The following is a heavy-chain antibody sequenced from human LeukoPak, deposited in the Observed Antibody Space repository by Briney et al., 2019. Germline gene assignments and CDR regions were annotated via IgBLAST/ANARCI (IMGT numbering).Heavy chain of an antibody. CDR1: GFTFSPVW. CDR3: ARQHCSGGDCYFFD. J-gene: IGHJ4*02. D-gene: IGHD2-15*01. CDR2: IWYDGNNK. V-gene: IGHV3-33*08. Sequence: GGSLRLSCAASGFTFSPVWMHWVRQAPGKGLEWVALIWYDGNNKYYADSVKGRFTISRDNSKNTLYLQLNSLRAEDTAVYYCARQHCSGGDCYFFDWGQGTLVTVSS.